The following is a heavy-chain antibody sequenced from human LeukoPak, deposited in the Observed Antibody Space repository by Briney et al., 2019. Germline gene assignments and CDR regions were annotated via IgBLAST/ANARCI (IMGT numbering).Heavy chain of an antibody. Sequence: GGSLRLSCAASRFTFSSYWMSWVRQAPGKGLEWVANIKQDGSEKYYVDSVKGRFTISRDNAKNSLYLQTNSLRAEDAAVYYCAREIQDWGQGTLVTVSS. CDR2: IKQDGSEK. CDR3: AREIQD. J-gene: IGHJ4*02. CDR1: RFTFSSYW. V-gene: IGHV3-7*01. D-gene: IGHD1-1*01.